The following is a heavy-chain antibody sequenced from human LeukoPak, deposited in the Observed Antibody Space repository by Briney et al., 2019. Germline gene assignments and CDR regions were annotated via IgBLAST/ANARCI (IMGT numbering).Heavy chain of an antibody. CDR1: GFTFSSYG. Sequence: GGSLRLSCAASGFTFSSYGMHWVRQAPGKGLEWVAFIRYDGSNKYYADSVKGRFTISRDNSKNTLYLQMNSLRAEDTAVYYCAKDLTTPRRYCSGGSCYSGVYWGQGTLVTVSS. D-gene: IGHD2-15*01. V-gene: IGHV3-30*02. J-gene: IGHJ4*02. CDR2: IRYDGSNK. CDR3: AKDLTTPRRYCSGGSCYSGVY.